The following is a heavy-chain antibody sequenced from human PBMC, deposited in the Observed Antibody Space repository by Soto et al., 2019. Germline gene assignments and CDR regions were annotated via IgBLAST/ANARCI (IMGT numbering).Heavy chain of an antibody. CDR1: GFTFSSYA. D-gene: IGHD3-10*01. CDR3: AKGFDGSGFTDMDV. Sequence: EVQLLESGGGLVQPGGSLRLSCAASGFTFSSYAMSWVRQAPGKGLEWVSAISGSGGSTYYADSVKGRFTISRDNSKNTLYLQMNSLGAEDTAVYYCAKGFDGSGFTDMDVWGKGTTVTVSS. CDR2: ISGSGGST. V-gene: IGHV3-23*01. J-gene: IGHJ6*03.